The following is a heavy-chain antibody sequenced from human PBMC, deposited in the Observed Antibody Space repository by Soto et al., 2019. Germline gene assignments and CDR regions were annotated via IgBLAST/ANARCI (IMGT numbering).Heavy chain of an antibody. D-gene: IGHD2-15*01. Sequence: GGSLRLSCAASGFTFSSYAMSWVRQAPGKGLEWVSAISGSGGSTYYADSVKGRFTISRDNSKNTLYLQMNSLRAEDTAVYYCETGPMGSYSNFDYWGQGTLVTVSS. V-gene: IGHV3-23*01. J-gene: IGHJ4*02. CDR1: GFTFSSYA. CDR2: ISGSGGST. CDR3: ETGPMGSYSNFDY.